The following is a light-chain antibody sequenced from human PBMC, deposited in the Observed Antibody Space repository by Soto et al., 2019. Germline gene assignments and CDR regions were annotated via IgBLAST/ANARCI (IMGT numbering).Light chain of an antibody. CDR2: GAS. V-gene: IGKV3-20*01. CDR3: QQYGSSPRT. Sequence: EIVLTQSPGTPSLSPGERATLSCRASQSVSRYLAWYQQKPGQAPRLLIYGASSRATGIPDRFSGSGSGTDFTLTISRLEPEDFAVYYCQQYGSSPRTFGQGTKVEIK. CDR1: QSVSRY. J-gene: IGKJ1*01.